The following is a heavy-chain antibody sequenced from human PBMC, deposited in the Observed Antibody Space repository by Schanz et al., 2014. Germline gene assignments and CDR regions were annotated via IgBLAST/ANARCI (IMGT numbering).Heavy chain of an antibody. CDR3: ARDLRQYCSTSSCLRDNWFDP. J-gene: IGHJ5*02. Sequence: QVQLVQSEAEVKKPGSSVKVSCKASGGTFSSFGINWVRQAPGQGLEWMGWINGYNGHTLYAQKFQGRVTMTTDTSTSTTYMELTSVRSDDTGLYYCARDLRQYCSTSSCLRDNWFDPWGQGTLVIVSS. CDR2: INGYNGHT. D-gene: IGHD2-2*01. V-gene: IGHV1-18*01. CDR1: GGTFSSFG.